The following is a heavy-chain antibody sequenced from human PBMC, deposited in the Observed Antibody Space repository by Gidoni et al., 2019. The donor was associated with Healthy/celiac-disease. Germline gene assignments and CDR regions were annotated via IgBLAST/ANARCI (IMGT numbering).Heavy chain of an antibody. J-gene: IGHJ4*02. CDR2: IYWNDDK. V-gene: IGHV2-5*01. CDR3: AHSRYAEPFDY. D-gene: IGHD1-1*01. Sequence: QITLKESGPTLVKLTQTLTRTCHFSGSSLSTIRVGVGWIRQPPGNALEWRALIYWNDDKRYSPSLKGRLTITKDTSKNQVVLTMTNMDPVDTATYYCAHSRYAEPFDYWGQGTLVTVSS. CDR1: GSSLSTIRVG.